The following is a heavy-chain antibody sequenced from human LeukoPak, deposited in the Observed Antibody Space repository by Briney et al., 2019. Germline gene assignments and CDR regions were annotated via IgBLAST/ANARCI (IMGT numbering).Heavy chain of an antibody. D-gene: IGHD2-2*01. Sequence: ASVKVSCKASGGTFSSYAISWVRQAPGQGLEWMGWMNPNSGNTGYAQKFQGRVTMTRNTSISTAYMELSSLRSEDTAVYYCARGRMGRVPAAVRFDPWGQGTLVTVSS. CDR2: MNPNSGNT. V-gene: IGHV1-8*02. CDR1: GGTFSSYA. CDR3: ARGRMGRVPAAVRFDP. J-gene: IGHJ5*02.